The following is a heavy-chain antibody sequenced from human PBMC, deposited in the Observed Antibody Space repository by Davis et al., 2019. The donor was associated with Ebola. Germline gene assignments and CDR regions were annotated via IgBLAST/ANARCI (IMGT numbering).Heavy chain of an antibody. CDR1: AFTFGTYG. D-gene: IGHD3-10*01. Sequence: GESLKISCAAFAFTFGTYGMHWVRQAPGKGLEWVASMSYDGRHTSYIDSVKGRFTISRDNSKNTLYLQMNGLRAEDTAVYFCAKEYCSNSGPYCTYFEDWGQGTQVTVSS. CDR2: MSYDGRHT. V-gene: IGHV3-30*18. CDR3: AKEYCSNSGPYCTYFED. J-gene: IGHJ4*02.